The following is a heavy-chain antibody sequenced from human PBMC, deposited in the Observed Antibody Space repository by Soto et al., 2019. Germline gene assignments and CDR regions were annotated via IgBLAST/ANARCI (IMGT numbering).Heavy chain of an antibody. CDR2: INYNGTT. D-gene: IGHD3-3*01. V-gene: IGHV4-31*03. CDR3: ARQPAMYYDFWSGRSYFYYGLDV. CDR1: GDSIVSGGFY. Sequence: SETLSLTCTVSGDSIVSGGFYWNWIRQHPGKGLGWIGYINYNGTTNYNPSLKSRVSISLDTSKNQFSLKLTSVTDADTAIYYCARQPAMYYDFWSGRSYFYYGLDVWGQGTAVTVSS. J-gene: IGHJ6*02.